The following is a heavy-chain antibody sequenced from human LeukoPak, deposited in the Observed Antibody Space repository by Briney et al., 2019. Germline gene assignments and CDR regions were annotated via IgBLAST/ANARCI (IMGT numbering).Heavy chain of an antibody. Sequence: PGGFLRLSCAASGFTVSSNYMSWVRQAPGKGLEWVSVIYSGGSTYYADSVKGRFTISRDNSKNTLYLQMNSLRAEDTAVYYCACANEGMVINYWGQGTLVTVSS. V-gene: IGHV3-66*01. D-gene: IGHD3-3*01. CDR2: IYSGGST. J-gene: IGHJ4*02. CDR1: GFTVSSNY. CDR3: ACANEGMVINY.